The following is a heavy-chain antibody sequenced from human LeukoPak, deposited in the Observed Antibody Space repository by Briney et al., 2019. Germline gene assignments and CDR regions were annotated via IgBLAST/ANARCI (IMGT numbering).Heavy chain of an antibody. V-gene: IGHV4-34*01. Sequence: SETLSLTCAVYGGSFSGYYWSWIRQPPGKGLQWIGEINHSGSANYNPSLKSRVTISVDTSKNQFSLKLSSVTAADTAVYYCARVVGYCTNGVCYTVPFDYWGQGTLVTVSS. J-gene: IGHJ4*02. CDR3: ARVVGYCTNGVCYTVPFDY. CDR2: INHSGSA. CDR1: GGSFSGYY. D-gene: IGHD2-8*01.